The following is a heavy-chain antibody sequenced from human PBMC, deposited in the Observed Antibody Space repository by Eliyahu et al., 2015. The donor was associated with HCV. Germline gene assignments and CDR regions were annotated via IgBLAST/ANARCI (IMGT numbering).Heavy chain of an antibody. CDR3: ARMGVAASIYGVAWFDP. J-gene: IGHJ5*02. V-gene: IGHV4-39*01. D-gene: IGHD6-13*01. CDR1: GGSXSSSISSSTYY. Sequence: QLQLQESGPGLVKPSETLSLTCTVSGGSXSSSISSSTYYWGWXRQPPGKGLEWIGSIYYSGSXYYNPSLKSRVTVSVDTSKNQFSLTLSSVTAEDTALYYCARMGVAASIYGVAWFDPWGQGTLVTVSS. CDR2: IYYSGSX.